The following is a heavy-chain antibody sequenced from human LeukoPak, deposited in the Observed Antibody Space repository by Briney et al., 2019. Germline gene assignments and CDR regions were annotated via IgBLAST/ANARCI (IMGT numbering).Heavy chain of an antibody. CDR2: IRSKAYGGTT. Sequence: PGGSLRLSCTASGFTFGDYAMSWVRQAPGKGLEWVGFIRSKAYGGTTEYAASVKGRFTISRDDSKSIAYLQMNSLKTEDTAVYYCTRDRYGSGSNYFDYWGQGTLVTVSS. CDR3: TRDRYGSGSNYFDY. D-gene: IGHD3-10*01. CDR1: GFTFGDYA. J-gene: IGHJ4*02. V-gene: IGHV3-49*04.